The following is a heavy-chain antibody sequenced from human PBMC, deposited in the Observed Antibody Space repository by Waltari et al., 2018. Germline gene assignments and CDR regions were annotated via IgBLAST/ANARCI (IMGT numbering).Heavy chain of an antibody. CDR1: GFPFSSYG. V-gene: IGHV3-30*18. CDR2: IWYDGSNK. J-gene: IGHJ4*02. D-gene: IGHD3-22*01. CDR3: AKEGNDYYDSSGLIDY. Sequence: QVQLVASGGGVVQPGRSLRLSCEASGFPFSSYGMHWVRPAPGKGLEWVAVIWYDGSNKYYSDSVKGRFTISRDNSKNTLYLQMNSLRAEDTAMYYCAKEGNDYYDSSGLIDYWGQGTLVTVSS.